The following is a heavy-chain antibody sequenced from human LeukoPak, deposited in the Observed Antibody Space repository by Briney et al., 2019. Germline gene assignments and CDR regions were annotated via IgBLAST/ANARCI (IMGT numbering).Heavy chain of an antibody. CDR1: GFTFSSYA. V-gene: IGHV3-30-3*01. Sequence: GGSLRLSCAASGFTFSSYAMHWVRQAPGKWLEWVAVISYDGSNKYYADSVKGRFTISKDNSKNTLYLQMNSLRAEDTAVYYCAREWWQGYFDYWGQGTLVTVSS. D-gene: IGHD2-15*01. CDR2: ISYDGSNK. J-gene: IGHJ4*02. CDR3: AREWWQGYFDY.